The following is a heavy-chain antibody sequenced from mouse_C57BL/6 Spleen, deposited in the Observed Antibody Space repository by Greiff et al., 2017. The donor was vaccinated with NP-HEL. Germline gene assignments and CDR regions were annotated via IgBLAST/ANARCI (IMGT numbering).Heavy chain of an antibody. D-gene: IGHD1-1*02. CDR1: GFNIKDYY. Sequence: VQLQQSGAELVKPGASVKLSCTASGFNIKDYYMHWVKQRTEQGLEWIGRIDPEDGETKYAPKFQGKATITADTSSNTAYLQLSSLTSEGTAVYYCARWYQYYFDYWGQGTTLTVSS. J-gene: IGHJ2*01. CDR3: ARWYQYYFDY. CDR2: IDPEDGET. V-gene: IGHV14-2*01.